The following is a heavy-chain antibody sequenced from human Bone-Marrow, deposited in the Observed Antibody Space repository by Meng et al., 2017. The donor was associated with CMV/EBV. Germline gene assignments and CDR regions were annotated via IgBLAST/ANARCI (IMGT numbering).Heavy chain of an antibody. V-gene: IGHV3-11*01. CDR2: ISSSGSTI. CDR1: GFTFSDYY. CDR3: ARGIFAYRVTD. Sequence: SCAAAGFTFSDYYMSWIRQAPGKGLEWVSYISSSGSTIYYADSVKGRFTISRDNAKNSLYLQMNSLRAEDTAVYYCARGIFAYRVTDWGQGTLVTVSS. D-gene: IGHD2-21*01. J-gene: IGHJ4*02.